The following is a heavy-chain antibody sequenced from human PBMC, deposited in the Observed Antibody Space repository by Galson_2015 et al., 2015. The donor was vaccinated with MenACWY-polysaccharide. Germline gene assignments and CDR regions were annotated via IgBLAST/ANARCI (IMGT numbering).Heavy chain of an antibody. CDR1: GFTFSSYA. V-gene: IGHV3-30-3*01. D-gene: IGHD2/OR15-2a*01. J-gene: IGHJ6*02. CDR2: ISYDGINK. Sequence: SLRLSCAASGFTFSSYAIHWVRQAPGKGLEWVAVISYDGINKYYADSVKGRFTISRDNSKYTVYLQMNSLRADDTTVYYCARDYCDRITCSGMDVWGQGITVTVSS. CDR3: ARDYCDRITCSGMDV.